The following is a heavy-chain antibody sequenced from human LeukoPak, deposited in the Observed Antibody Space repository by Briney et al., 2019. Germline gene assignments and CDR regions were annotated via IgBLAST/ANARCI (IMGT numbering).Heavy chain of an antibody. V-gene: IGHV3-7*01. CDR2: IKQDGSEK. Sequence: GGSLRLSCAASGFTFSNYCMTWVRQTPGKGLEWMAIIKQDGSEKYFVDSVKGRFTISRDNAKYSLYLQMNSLSAEDTAGYYCARGRLIYWGQGTLVTVSS. CDR3: ARGRLIY. CDR1: GFTFSNYC. D-gene: IGHD5-12*01. J-gene: IGHJ4*02.